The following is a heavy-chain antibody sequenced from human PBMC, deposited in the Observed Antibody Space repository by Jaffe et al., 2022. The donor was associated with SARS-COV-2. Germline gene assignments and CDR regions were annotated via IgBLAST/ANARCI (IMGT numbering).Heavy chain of an antibody. V-gene: IGHV3-23*04. Sequence: EAELVESGGGLAQPGGSLRLSCAASGFTFSIYALSWVRQAPGKGLEWVAVISGNGETTYYADYVKGRFTISRDNSKNTVYVQLNSLRAEDTAVYYCAIGSSVGWFDPWGQGTLVTVSS. D-gene: IGHD2-15*01. CDR3: AIGSSVGWFDP. CDR1: GFTFSIYA. CDR2: ISGNGETT. J-gene: IGHJ5*02.